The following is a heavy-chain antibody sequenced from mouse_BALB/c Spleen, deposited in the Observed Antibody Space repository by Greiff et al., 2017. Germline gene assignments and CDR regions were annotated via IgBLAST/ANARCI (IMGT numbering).Heavy chain of an antibody. Sequence: EVQLVESGGGLVKPGGSLKLSCAASGFTFSSYAMSWVRQTPEKRLEWVASISSGGSTYYPDSVKGRFTISRDNARNILYLQMSSLRSEDTAMYYCARGLYDYDGAYWGQGTLVTVSA. CDR1: GFTFSSYA. J-gene: IGHJ3*01. CDR2: ISSGGST. D-gene: IGHD2-4*01. V-gene: IGHV5-6-5*01. CDR3: ARGLYDYDGAY.